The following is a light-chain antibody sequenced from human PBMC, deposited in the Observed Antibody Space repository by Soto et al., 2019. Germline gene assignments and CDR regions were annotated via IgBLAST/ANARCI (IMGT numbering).Light chain of an antibody. V-gene: IGKV3-15*01. CDR3: QQYNYWSS. Sequence: EIVMTQSPDTLSVSPGERATLSCRASESVNSNLAGYQQKTGQPPRLLIYRASTRATGITARFSGSGSGTEYILTINSLQSEYFAVYYCQQYNYWSSFGQGTKVDIK. CDR1: ESVNSN. CDR2: RAS. J-gene: IGKJ1*01.